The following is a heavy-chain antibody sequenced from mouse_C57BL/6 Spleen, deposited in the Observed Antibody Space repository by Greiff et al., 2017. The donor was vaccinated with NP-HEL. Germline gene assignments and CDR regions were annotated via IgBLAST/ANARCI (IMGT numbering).Heavy chain of an antibody. CDR1: GYTFTSYW. J-gene: IGHJ4*01. V-gene: IGHV1-52*01. D-gene: IGHD2-4*01. Sequence: QVQLQQPGAELVRPGSSVKLSCKASGYTFTSYWMHWVKQRPIQGLEWVGNIDPSDSETHYNQKFKDKATLTVDKSSSTAYMQLSSLTSEDSAVYYCAREDYDYDAAFMDYWSQGTSVTVSS. CDR2: IDPSDSET. CDR3: AREDYDYDAAFMDY.